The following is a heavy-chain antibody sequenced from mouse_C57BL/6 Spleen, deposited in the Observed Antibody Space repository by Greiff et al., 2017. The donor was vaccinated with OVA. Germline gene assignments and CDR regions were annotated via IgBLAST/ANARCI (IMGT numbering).Heavy chain of an antibody. CDR1: GYTFTDYY. CDR2: INPNNGGT. D-gene: IGHD2-2*01. Sequence: VQLQQSGPELVKPGASVKISCKASGYTFTDYYMNWVKQSHGKSLEWIGDINPNNGGTSYNQKFKGKATLTVDKSSSTAYMELRSLTSEDSAVYYCARGYGYDVGYHYAMDYWGQGTSVTVSS. J-gene: IGHJ4*01. V-gene: IGHV1-26*01. CDR3: ARGYGYDVGYHYAMDY.